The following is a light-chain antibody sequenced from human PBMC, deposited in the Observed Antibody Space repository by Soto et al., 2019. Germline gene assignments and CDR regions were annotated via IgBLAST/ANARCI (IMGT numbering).Light chain of an antibody. CDR2: AAS. CDR1: QSISSY. Sequence: DIQMTQSPSSLSASVVDRVTITCRASQSISSYLNWYQQKPGKAPKLLIYAASSLQSGVPSRFSGSGSGTDFTLTISSLQPEDFATYYCQQSYSTPYITFGQGTRPEVK. J-gene: IGKJ5*01. V-gene: IGKV1-39*01. CDR3: QQSYSTPYIT.